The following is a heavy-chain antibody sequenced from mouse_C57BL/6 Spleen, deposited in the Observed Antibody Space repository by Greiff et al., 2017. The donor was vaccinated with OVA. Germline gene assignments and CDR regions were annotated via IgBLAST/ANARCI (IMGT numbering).Heavy chain of an antibody. Sequence: QVQLQLSGAELARPGASVKLSCKASGYTFTSYGISWVKQRTGQGLEWIGEIYPRSGNTYYNEKFKGKATLTADKSSSTAYMELRSVTSEDSAVYFCARTVYGSSGEYFDVWGTGTTVTVSS. J-gene: IGHJ1*03. CDR1: GYTFTSYG. CDR3: ARTVYGSSGEYFDV. V-gene: IGHV1-81*01. D-gene: IGHD1-1*01. CDR2: IYPRSGNT.